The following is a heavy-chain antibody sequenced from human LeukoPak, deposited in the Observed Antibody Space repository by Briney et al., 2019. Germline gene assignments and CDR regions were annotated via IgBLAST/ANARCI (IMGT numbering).Heavy chain of an antibody. V-gene: IGHV3-23*01. J-gene: IGHJ3*02. CDR2: VSRSGDRT. D-gene: IGHD2-15*01. CDR1: GFTFDNYA. CDR3: AKNGWELRHNDAFDI. Sequence: GGSLRLSCAASGFTFDNYAMNWVRQAPGKGLEWVSGVSRSGDRTYYADSVKGRFTISRDNSKNTLYLQMNSLRAEDTAVYYCAKNGWELRHNDAFDIWGQGTMVTVSS.